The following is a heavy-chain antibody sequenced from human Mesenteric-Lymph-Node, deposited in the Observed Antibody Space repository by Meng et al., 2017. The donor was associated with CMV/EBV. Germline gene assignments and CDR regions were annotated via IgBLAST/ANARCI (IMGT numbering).Heavy chain of an antibody. Sequence: AGDGGSFSGYYWRWSRQPPGKGLEWIGEINHGGSTNYNPSLKSRVTISVDTSKNQFSLKLSSVTAADTAVYYCASLLWFGELLRDYWGQGTLVTVSS. J-gene: IGHJ4*02. V-gene: IGHV4-34*01. CDR3: ASLLWFGELLRDY. CDR2: INHGGST. D-gene: IGHD3-10*01. CDR1: GGSFSGYY.